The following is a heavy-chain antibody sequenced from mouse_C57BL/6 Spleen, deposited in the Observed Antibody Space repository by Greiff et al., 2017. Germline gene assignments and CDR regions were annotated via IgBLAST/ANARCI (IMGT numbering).Heavy chain of an antibody. V-gene: IGHV1-76*01. CDR1: GYTFTDYY. CDR2: IYPGSGNT. J-gene: IGHJ4*01. CDR3: ARSPYAMDY. Sequence: VQLQQSGAELVRPGASVKLSCKASGYTFTDYYINWVKQRPGQGLEWIARIYPGSGNTYYNEKFKGKATLTAEKSSSTAYMQLSSLTSEDSAVYFCARSPYAMDYWGQGTSVTVSS.